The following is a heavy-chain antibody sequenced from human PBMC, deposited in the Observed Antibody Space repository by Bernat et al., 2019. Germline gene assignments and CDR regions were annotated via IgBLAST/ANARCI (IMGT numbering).Heavy chain of an antibody. Sequence: EVQLLESGGGLVQPGGSLRLSCAASGFSFSSYAMSWVRQAPGQGLEWVSGISGSGDSTYYADSAKGRFTISRDNSKNTLYLQMNSLRAEDTAVYYCAKEGPYYYDSSGSMGYWGQGTLVTVSS. CDR2: ISGSGDST. D-gene: IGHD3-22*01. CDR3: AKEGPYYYDSSGSMGY. J-gene: IGHJ4*02. V-gene: IGHV3-23*01. CDR1: GFSFSSYA.